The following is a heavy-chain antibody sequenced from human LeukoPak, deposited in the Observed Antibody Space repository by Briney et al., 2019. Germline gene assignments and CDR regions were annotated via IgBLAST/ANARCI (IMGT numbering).Heavy chain of an antibody. CDR1: GFTFSSYW. CDR3: ARDEGVRGVRGYYYYYGMDV. CDR2: IKQDGSEK. J-gene: IGHJ6*02. V-gene: IGHV3-7*01. D-gene: IGHD3-10*01. Sequence: GGSLRLSCAASGFTFSSYWMSWVRQAPGKGLEWVANIKQDGSEKYYVDSVKGRFTISRDNAKNSLYLQMNSLRAEDTAVYYCARDEGVRGVRGYYYYYGMDVWGQGTTVTVSS.